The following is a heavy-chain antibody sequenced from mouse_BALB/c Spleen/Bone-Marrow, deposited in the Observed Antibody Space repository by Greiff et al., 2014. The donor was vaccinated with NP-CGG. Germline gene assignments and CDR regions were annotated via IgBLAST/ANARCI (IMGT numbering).Heavy chain of an antibody. J-gene: IGHJ2*01. CDR2: INPNNGGT. Sequence: EVKLMESGPELVKPGASVKISCKTSGYTFTEYTMHWVKQSHGKSLEWIGSINPNNGGTTYNQKFRGKATLTVDKSSTTAYMELRSLTSEDSAVYYCARWTRGDYFDYWGQGTTLTVSS. D-gene: IGHD3-3*01. V-gene: IGHV1-18*01. CDR1: GYTFTEYT. CDR3: ARWTRGDYFDY.